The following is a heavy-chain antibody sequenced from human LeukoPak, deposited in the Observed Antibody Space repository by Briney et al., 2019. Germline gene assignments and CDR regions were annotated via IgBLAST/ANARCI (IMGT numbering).Heavy chain of an antibody. V-gene: IGHV3-64D*06. CDR2: ISSNGGST. Sequence: GGSLRLSCSASGFTFSSYAMHWVRQAPGKGMEYVSAISSNGGSTYYADSVKGRFTISRDNSKNTLYLQMSSLRAEDTAVYYCVKDSGWRAPTLDYWGQGTLVTVSS. J-gene: IGHJ4*02. CDR1: GFTFSSYA. D-gene: IGHD6-19*01. CDR3: VKDSGWRAPTLDY.